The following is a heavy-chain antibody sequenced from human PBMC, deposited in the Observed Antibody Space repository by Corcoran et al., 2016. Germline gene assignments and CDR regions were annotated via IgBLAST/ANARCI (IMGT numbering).Heavy chain of an antibody. Sequence: QVQLVQSGAEMKKPGASVKVSCKASGYTFTGYYMHWVRQAPGQGLEWMGWINPNSGGTNYAQKFQGRVTMTRDTSISTAYMELSRLRSDDTAVYDCARGDRIVVVPAARRDYYYGMDVWGQGTTVTVSS. D-gene: IGHD2-2*01. CDR3: ARGDRIVVVPAARRDYYYGMDV. CDR1: GYTFTGYY. CDR2: INPNSGGT. J-gene: IGHJ6*02. V-gene: IGHV1-2*02.